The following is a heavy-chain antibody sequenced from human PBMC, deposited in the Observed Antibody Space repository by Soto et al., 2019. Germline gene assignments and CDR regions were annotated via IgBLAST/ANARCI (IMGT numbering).Heavy chain of an antibody. Sequence: ASVKVSCKASGYTFTDYHIHWVRQAPGQGLEWLGRINPKSGGTSTAQKFQGWVTMTTDTSISTASMELTRLTSDDTAIYYCARGDSTDCSNGVCSFFYNHDMDVWGQGTTVTVSS. J-gene: IGHJ6*02. CDR3: ARGDSTDCSNGVCSFFYNHDMDV. CDR2: INPKSGGT. CDR1: GYTFTDYH. V-gene: IGHV1-2*04. D-gene: IGHD2-8*01.